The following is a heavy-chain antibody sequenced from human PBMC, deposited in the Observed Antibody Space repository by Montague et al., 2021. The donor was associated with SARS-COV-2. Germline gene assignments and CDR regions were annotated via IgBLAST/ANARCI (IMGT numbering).Heavy chain of an antibody. Sequence: SLRLSCAASGFTFSSYAMSWFRQAPGKGLEWVSAIRGSGGSTYYADSVKGRFTISRDNSKNTLYLQMHSLRAEDTAVYYCAEGEDPYDYGYYFDYWGQGTLVTVSS. CDR2: IRGSGGST. D-gene: IGHD4-17*01. CDR1: GFTFSSYA. V-gene: IGHV3-23*01. J-gene: IGHJ4*02. CDR3: AEGEDPYDYGYYFDY.